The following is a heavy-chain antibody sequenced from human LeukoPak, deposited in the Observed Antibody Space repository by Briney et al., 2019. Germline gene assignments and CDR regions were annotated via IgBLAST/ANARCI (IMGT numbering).Heavy chain of an antibody. V-gene: IGHV1-69*01. J-gene: IGHJ6*02. CDR1: GGTFSSYA. Sequence: SVKVSCKASGGTFSSYAISWVRQAPGQGLEWMGGIIPIFGTANYAQKFQGRVTITVDESTSTAYMELSSLRSEDTAVYYCASGYSSGWYPPNYYYYGMDVWGQGTTVPVSS. D-gene: IGHD6-19*01. CDR3: ASGYSSGWYPPNYYYYGMDV. CDR2: IIPIFGTA.